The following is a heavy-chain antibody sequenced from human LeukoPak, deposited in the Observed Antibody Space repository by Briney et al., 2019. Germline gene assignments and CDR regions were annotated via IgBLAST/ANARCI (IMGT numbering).Heavy chain of an antibody. J-gene: IGHJ3*02. CDR2: IYYSGST. CDR3: ARGHHFGGSYGLKGPRKNDAFDI. Sequence: PSETLSLTCTVSGGSISSYYWSWIRQPPGKGLEWIGYIYYSGSTNYNPSLKSRVTISVDTSKNQFSLKLSSVTAADTAVYYCARGHHFGGSYGLKGPRKNDAFDIWGQGTMVTVSS. V-gene: IGHV4-59*01. D-gene: IGHD1-26*01. CDR1: GGSISSYY.